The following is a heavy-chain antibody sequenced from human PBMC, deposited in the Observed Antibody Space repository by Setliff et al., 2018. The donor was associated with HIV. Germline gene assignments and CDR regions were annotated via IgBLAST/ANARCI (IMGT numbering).Heavy chain of an antibody. D-gene: IGHD1-1*01. CDR1: GGSLTNYY. CDR2: IVDSGAT. J-gene: IGHJ3*02. Sequence: SETLSLTCSLYGGSLTNYYWTWIRKSPGKGLEWIGEIVDSGATTHNPSLKSRVTISVDTSKNQFSLKLTSVTAADTALYYCARKGLRVIQLERRRSAFDIWGQGTMVTVSS. V-gene: IGHV4-34*12. CDR3: ARKGLRVIQLERRRSAFDI.